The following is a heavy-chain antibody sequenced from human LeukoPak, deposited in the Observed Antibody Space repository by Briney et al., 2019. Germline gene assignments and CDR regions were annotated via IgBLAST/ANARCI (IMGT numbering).Heavy chain of an antibody. CDR3: ARDRAGVYGMDV. D-gene: IGHD3-10*01. CDR2: IWGDGSNK. J-gene: IGHJ6*02. CDR1: GFSFSSYG. V-gene: IGHV3-33*01. Sequence: PGGSLRLSCVASGFSFSSYGMHWVRQAPGKGLEWVALIWGDGSNKFHADSVKGRFTISRDNSKNMLFLQMNSLRAEDTAVYYCARDRAGVYGMDVWGQGTTVIVSS.